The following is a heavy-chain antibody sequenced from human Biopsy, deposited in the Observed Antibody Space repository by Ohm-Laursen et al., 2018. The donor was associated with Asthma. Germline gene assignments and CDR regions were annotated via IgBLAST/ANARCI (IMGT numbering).Heavy chain of an antibody. J-gene: IGHJ4*02. CDR2: IYSGGTS. CDR1: GFAVSRDH. V-gene: IGHV3-53*01. Sequence: SLRLSCAASGFAVSRDHMFWVRQAPGKGLEWVSVIYSGGTSHTADSVRGRSTISRDFSKNTLHLQMHSLRVEDTAVYYCARGDSSGWSHYYFDYWGQGTLVTVSS. D-gene: IGHD6-19*01. CDR3: ARGDSSGWSHYYFDY.